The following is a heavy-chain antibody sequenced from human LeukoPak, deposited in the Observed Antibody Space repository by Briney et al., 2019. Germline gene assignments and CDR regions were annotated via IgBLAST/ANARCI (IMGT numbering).Heavy chain of an antibody. J-gene: IGHJ5*02. Sequence: SETLSLTCTVSGGSISNYYWSWIRQPPGKGLELIGYIYYSGSTNYNPSLKSRVTISVDTSKNQFSLKLSSVTAADTAVYYCARFDWNYPFDPWGQGTLVTVSS. CDR2: IYYSGST. D-gene: IGHD1-7*01. CDR3: ARFDWNYPFDP. CDR1: GGSISNYY. V-gene: IGHV4-59*08.